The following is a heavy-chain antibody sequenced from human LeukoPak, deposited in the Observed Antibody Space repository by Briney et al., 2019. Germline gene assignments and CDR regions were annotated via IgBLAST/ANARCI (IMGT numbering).Heavy chain of an antibody. CDR3: ARSFIEQWLVFVY. J-gene: IGHJ4*02. V-gene: IGHV1-8*01. D-gene: IGHD6-19*01. CDR2: MNPNSGTT. CDR1: GYTFTSYD. Sequence: ASVTVSCTASGYTFTSYDFNWVRQAPGQGPEWIGWMNPNSGTTGYAQKFQGRVTMTRDTSISTAYMDLSSLRSEDTAVYYCARSFIEQWLVFVYWGQGTLVTVSS.